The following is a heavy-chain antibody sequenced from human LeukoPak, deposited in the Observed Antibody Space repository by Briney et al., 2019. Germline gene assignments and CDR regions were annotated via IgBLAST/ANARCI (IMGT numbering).Heavy chain of an antibody. Sequence: PGGSLRLSCAASGFTFSSYAMSWVRQAPGKGLEWVSSISSSSSYIYYADSVKGRFTISRDNAKNSLYLQMNSLRAEDTAVYYCARAETDQFWGEDAFDIWGQGTMVTVSS. CDR1: GFTFSSYA. CDR3: ARAETDQFWGEDAFDI. J-gene: IGHJ3*02. CDR2: ISSSSSYI. D-gene: IGHD7-27*01. V-gene: IGHV3-21*01.